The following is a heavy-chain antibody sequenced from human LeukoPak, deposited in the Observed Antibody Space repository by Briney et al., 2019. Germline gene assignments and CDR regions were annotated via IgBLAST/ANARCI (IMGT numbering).Heavy chain of an antibody. CDR1: GFTFSSYA. J-gene: IGHJ4*02. Sequence: PGRSLRLSCAASGFTFSSYAMSWVRQAPGKGLEWVSAISGSGGSTYYADSVKGRFTISRDNSKNTLYLQMNSLRAEDTAVYYCAKVDGVVVPAAHYFDYWGQGTLVTVSS. CDR2: ISGSGGST. CDR3: AKVDGVVVPAAHYFDY. V-gene: IGHV3-23*01. D-gene: IGHD2-2*01.